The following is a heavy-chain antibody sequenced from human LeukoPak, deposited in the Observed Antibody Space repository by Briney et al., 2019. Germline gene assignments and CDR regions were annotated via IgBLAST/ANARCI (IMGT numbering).Heavy chain of an antibody. CDR3: ARADTSAFDY. D-gene: IGHD3-16*01. CDR1: GDSVSSDSAS. CDR2: TYYRSKWYN. V-gene: IGHV6-1*01. Sequence: SQTLSLTCAISGDSVSSDSASWNWIRQSPSRGLEWLGKTYYRSKWYNDFAVSVKSRITINPDTSKNQFSLQLNSVTPEDTAVYYCARADTSAFDYWGQGTLVTVSS. J-gene: IGHJ4*02.